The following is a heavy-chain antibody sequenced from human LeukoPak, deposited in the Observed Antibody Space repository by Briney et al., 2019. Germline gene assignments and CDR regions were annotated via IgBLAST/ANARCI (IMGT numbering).Heavy chain of an antibody. CDR1: GYTFTSYG. V-gene: IGHV1-18*01. Sequence: ASVKVSCKASGYTFTSYGISWVRQAPGQGLEWMGWISAYNGNTNYARKLQGRVTMTTDTSTSTAYMELRSLRSDDTAVYYCARVLRITMVRGTGGYYYMDVWGKGTTVTVSS. J-gene: IGHJ6*03. CDR3: ARVLRITMVRGTGGYYYMDV. D-gene: IGHD3-10*01. CDR2: ISAYNGNT.